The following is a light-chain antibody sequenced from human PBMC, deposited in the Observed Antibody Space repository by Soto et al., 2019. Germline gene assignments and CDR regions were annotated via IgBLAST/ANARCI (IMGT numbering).Light chain of an antibody. CDR2: EGS. Sequence: QSVLTQPASVSGSPGQSITISCTGTSSDIGGYIYVSWYQQHPGKAPKLMIYEGSKRPSGVSNRFSGSKSGNTASLTISGLQAEDEADYYCSSYTSSSTLVFGTGTKVTVL. CDR3: SSYTSSSTLV. J-gene: IGLJ1*01. V-gene: IGLV2-14*01. CDR1: SSDIGGYIY.